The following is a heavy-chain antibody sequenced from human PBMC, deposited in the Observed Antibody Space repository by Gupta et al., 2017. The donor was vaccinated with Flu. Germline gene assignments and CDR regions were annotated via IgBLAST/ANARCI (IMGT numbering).Heavy chain of an antibody. J-gene: IGHJ3*02. CDR2: IYYSGST. Sequence: GKGLEWIGYIYYSGSTYYNPSLKSRVTISVDTSKNQFSLKLSSVTAADTAVYYCARDQRYCSGGSCYSTPYAFDIWGQGTMVTVSS. CDR3: ARDQRYCSGGSCYSTPYAFDI. V-gene: IGHV4-31*02. D-gene: IGHD2-15*01.